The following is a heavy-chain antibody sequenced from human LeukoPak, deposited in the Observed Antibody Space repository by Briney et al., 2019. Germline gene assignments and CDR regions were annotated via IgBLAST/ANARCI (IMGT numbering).Heavy chain of an antibody. D-gene: IGHD3-10*01. CDR2: FDPKDGET. J-gene: IGHJ4*02. V-gene: IGHV1-24*01. CDR1: GYTLSELT. Sequence: GASVKVSCKVSGYTLSELTMHWVRQAPGKGLEWMGAFDPKDGETIYAQKFQGRVTMTEDTSTDTAYMELSSLRSEDTAMYYCAAPWLRGFMDYWGQGTLVTVSS. CDR3: AAPWLRGFMDY.